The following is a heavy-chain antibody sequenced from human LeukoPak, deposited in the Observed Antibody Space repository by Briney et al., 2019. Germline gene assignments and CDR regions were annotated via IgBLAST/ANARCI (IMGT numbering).Heavy chain of an antibody. D-gene: IGHD6-13*01. CDR1: GFTFSSYS. V-gene: IGHV3-21*01. CDR2: ISSSSSYI. CDR3: ARVEIAAAGTSPTHTFDY. J-gene: IGHJ4*02. Sequence: PGGSLRLSCAASGFTFSSYSMNWVRHAPGKGLEWVSSISSSSSYIYYADSVKGRFTISRDNAKNSLYLRMNSLRAEDTAVYYCARVEIAAAGTSPTHTFDYWGQGTLVTVSS.